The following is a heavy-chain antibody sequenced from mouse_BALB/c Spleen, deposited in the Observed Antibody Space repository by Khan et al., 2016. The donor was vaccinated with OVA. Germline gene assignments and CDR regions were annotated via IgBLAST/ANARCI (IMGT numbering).Heavy chain of an antibody. J-gene: IGHJ4*01. Sequence: EVQLQESGPGLVKPSQSLSLTCTVTGYSITSDYAWNWIRQFPGNKLEWMGYISYSGSTSYNPSLKSRISITRDTSKNQFFLQLNSVTTEDTATYYCARDPLAMDYWGQGTSVTVSS. CDR2: ISYSGST. V-gene: IGHV3-2*02. CDR1: GYSITSDYA. CDR3: ARDPLAMDY.